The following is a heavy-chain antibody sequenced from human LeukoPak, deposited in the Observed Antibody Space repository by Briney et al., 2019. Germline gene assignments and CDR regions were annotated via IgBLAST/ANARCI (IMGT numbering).Heavy chain of an antibody. Sequence: GGSLRLSCAASGFTFSSYEMNWVRQAPGKGLEWVSAISGSGGSTYYADSVKGRFTISRDNSKNTLYLQMNSLRAEDTAVYYCAKAQWELLPYYYYYYMDVWGKGTTVTISS. J-gene: IGHJ6*03. CDR3: AKAQWELLPYYYYYYMDV. D-gene: IGHD1-26*01. V-gene: IGHV3-23*01. CDR2: ISGSGGST. CDR1: GFTFSSYE.